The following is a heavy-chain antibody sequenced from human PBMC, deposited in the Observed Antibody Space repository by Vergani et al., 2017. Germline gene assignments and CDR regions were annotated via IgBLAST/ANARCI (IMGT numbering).Heavy chain of an antibody. Sequence: VQLVESGGGVVQPGRSLRLSCAASGFTFSSYGMHWVRQAPGKGLEWVAVIWYDGSNKYYADSVKGRFTISRDNSKNTLYLQMNSLRAEDTAVYYCARDSEARSSSWSNWFDPWGQGTLVTVSS. J-gene: IGHJ5*02. CDR1: GFTFSSYG. CDR3: ARDSEARSSSWSNWFDP. D-gene: IGHD6-6*01. CDR2: IWYDGSNK. V-gene: IGHV3-33*01.